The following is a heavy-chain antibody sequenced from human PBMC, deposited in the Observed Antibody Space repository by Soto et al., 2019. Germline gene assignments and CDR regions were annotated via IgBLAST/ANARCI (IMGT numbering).Heavy chain of an antibody. Sequence: QVQLVQSGAEVKKPGASVKVSCKASGYTFSNYGISWVRQAPGQGLEWVGWIRTYDGNRNFAEKFHGRVTMTTDTSTSTVYLEVRSLRSYDTAVYYCARRYGDPSSSAGFDYWGQGTLVTVSS. D-gene: IGHD2-21*02. V-gene: IGHV1-18*01. CDR1: GYTFSNYG. J-gene: IGHJ4*02. CDR3: ARRYGDPSSSAGFDY. CDR2: IRTYDGNR.